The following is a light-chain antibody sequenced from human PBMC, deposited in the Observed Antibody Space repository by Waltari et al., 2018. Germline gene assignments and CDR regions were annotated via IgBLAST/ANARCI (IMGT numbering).Light chain of an antibody. V-gene: IGLV2-14*01. CDR2: DVT. CDR3: TSWTSTGALWV. CDR1: TRDVVVPTL. Sequence: QSALPHPPSVSGSPGRSITTSCPGSTRDVVVPTLVSWYQQLPGKAPKPIIFDVTQRPSGVSNRFSGSKSANTASLTISGLQTEDEADYYCTSWTSTGALWVFGGGTKLTVL. J-gene: IGLJ3*02.